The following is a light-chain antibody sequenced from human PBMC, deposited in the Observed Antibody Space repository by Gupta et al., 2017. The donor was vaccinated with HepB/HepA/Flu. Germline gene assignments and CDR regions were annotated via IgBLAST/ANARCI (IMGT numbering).Light chain of an antibody. CDR2: DVR. V-gene: IGLV2-14*03. CDR1: SSDVGSHNY. J-gene: IGLJ1*01. CDR3: LSYTGSSTYV. Sequence: QSALTQPASVSGSPGQSITISCTGTSSDVGSHNYVSWYQQHPGKAPRLMIYDVRHRPSGISDRFPGSKSDNTASLTISGLQAEDEADYYCLSYTGSSTYVFGTGTKVTVL.